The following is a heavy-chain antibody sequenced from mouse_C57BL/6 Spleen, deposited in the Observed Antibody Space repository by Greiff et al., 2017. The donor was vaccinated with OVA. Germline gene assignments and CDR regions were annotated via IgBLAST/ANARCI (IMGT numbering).Heavy chain of an antibody. CDR1: GYTFTSYW. V-gene: IGHV1-55*01. CDR2: IYPGSGST. D-gene: IGHD1-1*01. J-gene: IGHJ4*01. CDR3: ASYYYGSTAMDY. Sequence: VKLQESGAELVKPGASVKMSCKASGYTFTSYWITWVKQRPGQGLEWIGDIYPGSGSTNYNEKFKSKATLTVDTSSSTAYMQLSSLTSEDSAVYYCASYYYGSTAMDYWGQGTSVTVSS.